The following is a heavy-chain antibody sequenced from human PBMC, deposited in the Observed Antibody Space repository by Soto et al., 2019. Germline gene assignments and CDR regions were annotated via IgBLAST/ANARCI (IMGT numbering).Heavy chain of an antibody. Sequence: PSETLSLTCTVSGGSISSYYWSWIRQPPGKGLEWIGYIYYSGSTNYNPSLKSRVTISVDTSKNQFSLKLSSVTAADTAVYYCARIGYMIDIDYWGQGTLVTVSS. CDR2: IYYSGST. D-gene: IGHD3-22*01. CDR3: ARIGYMIDIDY. J-gene: IGHJ4*02. V-gene: IGHV4-59*01. CDR1: GGSISSYY.